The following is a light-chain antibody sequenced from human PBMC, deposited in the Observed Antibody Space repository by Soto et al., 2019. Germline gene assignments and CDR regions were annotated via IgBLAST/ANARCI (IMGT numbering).Light chain of an antibody. CDR2: SGS. CDR3: QHAYVAPYS. Sequence: IQMTQSPSSVSASIGDTVTITCRASQDINVYLNWYQQKPGEVPNLLIYSGSTLHSGVPSRFTGSGSETDFTLTIRSLQPEDFATYYCQHAYVAPYSFGQGTKVDIK. V-gene: IGKV1-39*01. CDR1: QDINVY. J-gene: IGKJ2*03.